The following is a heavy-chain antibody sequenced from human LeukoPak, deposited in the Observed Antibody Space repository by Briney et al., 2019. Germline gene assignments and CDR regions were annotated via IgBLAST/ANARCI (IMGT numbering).Heavy chain of an antibody. Sequence: GGSLRLSCAASGFTVSAKYMSWVRQAPGKGLEWVSVIYSGGSTSYVDSVKGRFTISRDTSKNTLYLQMNSLRAEDTAVYYCAREIYGGNPFDSWGQGTLVTVPS. CDR3: AREIYGGNPFDS. CDR1: GFTVSAKY. D-gene: IGHD4-23*01. J-gene: IGHJ4*02. CDR2: IYSGGST. V-gene: IGHV3-66*01.